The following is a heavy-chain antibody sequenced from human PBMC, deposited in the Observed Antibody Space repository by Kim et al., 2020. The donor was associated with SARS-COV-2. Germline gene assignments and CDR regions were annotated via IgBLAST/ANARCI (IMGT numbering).Heavy chain of an antibody. V-gene: IGHV3-23*01. J-gene: IGHJ3*02. CDR3: AKSIVATIDAFDI. D-gene: IGHD5-12*01. Sequence: ADSVMGRFTISRDNSKNTLYLQMNSLRAEDTAVYYCAKSIVATIDAFDIWGQGTMVTVSS.